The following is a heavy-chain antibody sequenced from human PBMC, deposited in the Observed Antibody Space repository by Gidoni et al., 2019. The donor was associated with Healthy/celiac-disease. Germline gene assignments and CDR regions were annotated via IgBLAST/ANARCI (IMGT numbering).Heavy chain of an antibody. J-gene: IGHJ6*04. D-gene: IGHD3-3*01. CDR1: GFTFRSYG. Sequence: QVQLLESGGGVVQPGRSLRLSCAASGFTFRSYGMPWVRHAPGKGLEWGAVISYDGSNKDYEDAVKGRLTIARDNSKNTLYLQRNSPRAEDTAVYYCAKGRPTGGVVPHYYDYGMDVWGKGTTVTVSS. V-gene: IGHV3-30*18. CDR2: ISYDGSNK. CDR3: AKGRPTGGVVPHYYDYGMDV.